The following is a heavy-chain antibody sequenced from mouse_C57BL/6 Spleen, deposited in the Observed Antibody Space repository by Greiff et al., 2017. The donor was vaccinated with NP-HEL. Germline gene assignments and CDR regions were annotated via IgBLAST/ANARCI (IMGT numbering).Heavy chain of an antibody. V-gene: IGHV2-9-1*01. D-gene: IGHD2-2*01. J-gene: IGHJ4*01. CDR3: ARGGYGYDEDYAMDY. CDR1: GFSLTSYA. CDR2: IWTGGGT. Sequence: VQLQQSGPGLVAPSQSLSITCTVSGFSLTSYAISWVRQPPGKGLEWLGVIWTGGGTNYNSALKSRLSISKDNSKSQVFLKMNSLQTDDTARYYCARGGYGYDEDYAMDYWGQGTSVTVSS.